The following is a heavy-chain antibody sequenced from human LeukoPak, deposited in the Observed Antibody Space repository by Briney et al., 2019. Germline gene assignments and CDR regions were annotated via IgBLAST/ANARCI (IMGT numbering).Heavy chain of an antibody. V-gene: IGHV3-11*04. CDR2: ISSSGSTI. D-gene: IGHD6-19*01. Sequence: GGSLRLSCAASGFTFSDYYMSWIRQAPGKGLEWVSYISSSGSTIYYVDSVKGRFTISRDNAKNSLYLQMNSLRAEDTAVYYCARVPLSVAGPEKDYYFDYWGQGTLVTVSS. CDR1: GFTFSDYY. CDR3: ARVPLSVAGPEKDYYFDY. J-gene: IGHJ4*02.